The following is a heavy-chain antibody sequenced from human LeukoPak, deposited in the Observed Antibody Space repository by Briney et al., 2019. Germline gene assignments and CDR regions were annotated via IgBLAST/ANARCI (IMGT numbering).Heavy chain of an antibody. CDR1: GYTFTSYG. D-gene: IGHD3-3*01. V-gene: IGHV1-18*01. J-gene: IGHJ3*01. Sequence: ASVKVSCKASGYTFTSYGISWVRQAPGQGIEWMGWIDPNSGTTKYAQKFQGSVTMTRDTSIRTAYMELISLTSDDTAVYYCAKVGSFTIFGVGAFDLWGQGTLVTVSS. CDR2: IDPNSGTT. CDR3: AKVGSFTIFGVGAFDL.